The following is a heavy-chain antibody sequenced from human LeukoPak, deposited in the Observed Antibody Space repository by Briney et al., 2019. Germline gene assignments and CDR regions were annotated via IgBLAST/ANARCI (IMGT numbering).Heavy chain of an antibody. D-gene: IGHD3-10*01. CDR2: ISSSSSTI. V-gene: IGHV3-48*01. CDR3: AKDGGLRGYGD. CDR1: GFTFSSYS. J-gene: IGHJ4*02. Sequence: GGSLRPSCAASGFTFSSYSMNWVRQAPGKGLEWVSYISSSSSTIYYADSVKGRFTISRDNAKNSLYLQMNSLRAEDTAVYYCAKDGGLRGYGDWGQGTLVTVSS.